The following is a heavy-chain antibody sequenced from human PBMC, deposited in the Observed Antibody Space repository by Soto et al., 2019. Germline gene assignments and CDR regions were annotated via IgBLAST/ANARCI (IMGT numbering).Heavy chain of an antibody. D-gene: IGHD7-27*01. CDR1: GGSFSGYY. Sequence: QVQLQQGGAGLLKASESLSLTCAVYGGSFSGYYWNWIRQPPGKGLEWIGEINHSGSTNYNPSLKSRVTISVDTSKNQFSLKLSSVTAADTAVYYCARGWGRIFDYWGQGTLVTVSS. CDR2: INHSGST. CDR3: ARGWGRIFDY. V-gene: IGHV4-34*01. J-gene: IGHJ4*02.